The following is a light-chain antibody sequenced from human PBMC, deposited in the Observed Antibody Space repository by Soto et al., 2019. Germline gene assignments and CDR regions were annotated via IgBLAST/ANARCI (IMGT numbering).Light chain of an antibody. J-gene: IGKJ1*01. CDR1: QSLLHSNGYNY. Sequence: DIVMTQSPLSLPVTPGEPASISCRSSQSLLHSNGYNYLDWYLQKPGQSPQLLIYLGSNRASGVPDRFSGGGSGTDFTLKISRVKAEDVGVYYCMQALQTWTFGQGTKVDIK. V-gene: IGKV2-28*01. CDR2: LGS. CDR3: MQALQTWT.